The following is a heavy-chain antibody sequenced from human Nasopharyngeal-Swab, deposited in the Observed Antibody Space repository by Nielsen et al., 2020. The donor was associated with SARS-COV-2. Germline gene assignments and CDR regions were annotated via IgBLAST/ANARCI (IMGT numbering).Heavy chain of an antibody. Sequence: VRQAPGKGLEWVANIKQDGSEKYYVDSVKGRFTISRDNAKNSLYLQMNSLRAEDTAVYYCARDESYYYYYGMDVWGQGTTVTVSS. CDR3: ARDESYYYYYGMDV. V-gene: IGHV3-7*01. CDR2: IKQDGSEK. J-gene: IGHJ6*02.